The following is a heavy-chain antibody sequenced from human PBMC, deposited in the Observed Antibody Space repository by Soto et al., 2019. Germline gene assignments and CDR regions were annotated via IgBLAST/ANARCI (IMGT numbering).Heavy chain of an antibody. V-gene: IGHV4-30-4*08. CDR2: VHNSGSI. CDR3: VREDDGGDREYYGLDV. CDR1: GGSISYEYYH. Sequence: QAQLQQSGPGLVKPSQTLSLTCTVSGGSISYEYYHWTWIRQSPGKGLEWIGYVHNSGSIMYNQPVKIRVTISADTSKLQCSVHLGSVTDADTDAYICVREDDGGDREYYGLDVWGQGTTVTVSS. D-gene: IGHD3-16*01. J-gene: IGHJ6*02.